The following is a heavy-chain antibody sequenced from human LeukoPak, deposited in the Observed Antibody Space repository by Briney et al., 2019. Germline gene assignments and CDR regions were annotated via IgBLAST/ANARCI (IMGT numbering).Heavy chain of an antibody. CDR3: ARDAGVSRSYYGNAVGSWFDP. D-gene: IGHD1-26*01. Sequence: PGGSLRLSCAASGFTFSSYWMHWVRQAPGKGLVWVSRINSDGSSTSYADSVKGRFTISRDGAKKSLYLQMNSLRVEDTAVYYCARDAGVSRSYYGNAVGSWFDPWGQGTLVTVSS. V-gene: IGHV3-74*01. CDR1: GFTFSSYW. J-gene: IGHJ5*02. CDR2: INSDGSST.